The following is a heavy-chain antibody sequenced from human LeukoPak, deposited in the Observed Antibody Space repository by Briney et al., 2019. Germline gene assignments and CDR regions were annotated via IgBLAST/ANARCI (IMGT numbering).Heavy chain of an antibody. V-gene: IGHV4-34*01. Sequence: SETLSLTCAVYGGSFSGYYGSWIRQPPGKGLEWIGEINHSGSTNYNPSLKSRVAISVATSKNQFSLKLSSVTAADTAVYYCARGEMAAAGQTNNWFDPWGQGTLVTVSS. CDR3: ARGEMAAAGQTNNWFDP. D-gene: IGHD6-13*01. J-gene: IGHJ5*02. CDR2: INHSGST. CDR1: GGSFSGYY.